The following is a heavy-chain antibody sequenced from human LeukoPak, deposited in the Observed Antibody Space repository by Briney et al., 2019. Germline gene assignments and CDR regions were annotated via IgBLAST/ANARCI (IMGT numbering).Heavy chain of an antibody. D-gene: IGHD2-2*01. V-gene: IGHV1-18*01. CDR3: ARDRIVPAAISYYYYYGMDV. CDR2: ISAYNGNT. J-gene: IGHJ6*02. CDR1: GYTFTSYG. Sequence: ASVKVSCKASGYTFTSYGIGWVRQAPGQGLEWMGWISAYNGNTNYAQKLQGRVTMTTDTSTSTAYMELRSLRSDDTAVYYCARDRIVPAAISYYYYYGMDVWGQGTTVTVSS.